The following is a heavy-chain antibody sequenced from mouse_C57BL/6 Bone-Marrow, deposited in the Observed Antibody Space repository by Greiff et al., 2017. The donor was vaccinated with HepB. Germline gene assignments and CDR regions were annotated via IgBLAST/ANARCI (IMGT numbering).Heavy chain of an antibody. CDR2: ISYDGSN. CDR3: ARVRYDYDVYAMDY. V-gene: IGHV3-6*01. D-gene: IGHD2-4*01. CDR1: GYSITSGYY. J-gene: IGHJ4*01. Sequence: EVKLEESGPGLVKPSQSLSLTCSVTGYSITSGYYWNWIRQFPGNKLEWMGYISYDGSNNYNPSLKNRISITRDTSKNQFFLKLNSVTTEDTATYYCARVRYDYDVYAMDYWGQGTSVTVSS.